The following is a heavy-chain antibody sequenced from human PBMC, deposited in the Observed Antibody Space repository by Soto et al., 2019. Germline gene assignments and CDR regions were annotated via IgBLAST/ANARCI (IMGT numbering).Heavy chain of an antibody. Sequence: QVQLVQSAAEVKKPGASVKVSCKASGYTFIRYGITWVRQAPGQGLEWMGWISPYNDYTIYAQKDEGRVTMTADTTTRTVYMELRRLKSDDTAMYYCARGGYYDNTWGKLSHYGLDVWGQGTSVTVSS. V-gene: IGHV1-18*04. J-gene: IGHJ6*02. D-gene: IGHD3-16*01. CDR1: GYTFIRYG. CDR3: ARGGYYDNTWGKLSHYGLDV. CDR2: ISPYNDYT.